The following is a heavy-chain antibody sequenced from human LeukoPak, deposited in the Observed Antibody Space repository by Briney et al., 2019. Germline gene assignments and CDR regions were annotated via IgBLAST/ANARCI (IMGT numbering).Heavy chain of an antibody. Sequence: GGSLRLSCAASGFTFNNYAMTWVCQAPGKGLEWVSRIDSGGNTYLADSVEGRFTVSRDNSKNTLYLQMDSLRADDTAVYYCARDLDYYGSGSSDAFDIWGQGTMVTVSS. CDR1: GFTFNNYA. CDR3: ARDLDYYGSGSSDAFDI. CDR2: IDSGGNT. J-gene: IGHJ3*02. V-gene: IGHV3-53*01. D-gene: IGHD3-10*01.